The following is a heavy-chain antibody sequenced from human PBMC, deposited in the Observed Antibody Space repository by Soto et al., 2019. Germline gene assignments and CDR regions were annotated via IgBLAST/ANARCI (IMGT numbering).Heavy chain of an antibody. CDR2: ISGSGGST. Sequence: EVQLLESGGGLVQPGGSLRLSCAASGFTFSSYAMSWVRQAPGKGLEWVSAISGSGGSTYYADSVKGRFTISRDNSKNTLYLQMNSLRAEDTAVYYCAKDKAARDYYYYGMDVWGQGTTVTVSS. CDR3: AKDKAARDYYYYGMDV. J-gene: IGHJ6*02. D-gene: IGHD6-6*01. CDR1: GFTFSSYA. V-gene: IGHV3-23*01.